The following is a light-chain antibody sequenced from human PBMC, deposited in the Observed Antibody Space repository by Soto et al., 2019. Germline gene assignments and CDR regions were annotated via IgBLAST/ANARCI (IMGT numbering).Light chain of an antibody. V-gene: IGKV3-11*01. J-gene: IGKJ3*01. CDR1: QSVSSY. Sequence: EIVLTQSPATLSLSPGERATLSCRASQSVSSYLAWYQQKPGQAPRLLIYDASNRATGIPARFSGSGSGTAFTLTISCLEPEDFAVYYCQQRRNWLFTFGPGTKVDIK. CDR2: DAS. CDR3: QQRRNWLFT.